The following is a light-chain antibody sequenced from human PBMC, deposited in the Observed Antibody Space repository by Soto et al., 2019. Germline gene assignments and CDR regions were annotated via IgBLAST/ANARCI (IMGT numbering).Light chain of an antibody. V-gene: IGLV2-14*01. CDR2: EVS. CDR3: SSYASSSTLV. CDR1: SSDIGSYHY. J-gene: IGLJ2*01. Sequence: QSALTQPASVSGSPGQSIALSCTGTSSDIGSYHYVSWYQHHPGKAPKLIIYEVSNRPSGVSDRFSGSKSGNTASLTISGLQAEDEADYYCSSYASSSTLVFGGGTKLTVL.